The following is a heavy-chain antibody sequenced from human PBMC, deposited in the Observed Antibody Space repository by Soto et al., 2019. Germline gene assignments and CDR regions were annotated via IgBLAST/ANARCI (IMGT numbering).Heavy chain of an antibody. CDR3: ASIPRRSYEKGNDARDY. CDR2: ISSSSSTI. V-gene: IGHV3-48*02. J-gene: IGHJ4*02. CDR1: GFTFSSYS. D-gene: IGHD3-3*01. Sequence: PGGSLRLSCAASGFTFSSYSMNWVRQAPGKGLEWVSYISSSSSTIYYADSVKGRFTISRDNAKNSLYLQMNSLRDEDTAVYYCASIPRRSYEKGNDARDYWGQGTLVTVSS.